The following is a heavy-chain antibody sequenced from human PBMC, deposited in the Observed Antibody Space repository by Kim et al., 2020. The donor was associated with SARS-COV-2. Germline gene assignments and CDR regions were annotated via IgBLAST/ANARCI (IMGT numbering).Heavy chain of an antibody. CDR1: GFTFGNFA. D-gene: IGHD3-9*01. CDR3: AKEVSLTD. V-gene: IGHV3-23*01. Sequence: GGSLRLSCAASGFTFGNFAMTWVRQAPGKGLEWVSSTSLTGASTYYADSVKGRFTMSRDNSNNIVYLHMNSLRAEDSAPYFCAKEVSLTDWGPGTLVTVSS. J-gene: IGHJ4*02. CDR2: TSLTGAST.